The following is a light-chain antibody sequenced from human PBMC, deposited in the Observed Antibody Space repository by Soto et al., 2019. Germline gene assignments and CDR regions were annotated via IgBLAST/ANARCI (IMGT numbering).Light chain of an antibody. CDR1: FSKIGSNY. V-gene: IGLV1-47*01. CDR2: KNN. CDR3: AAWDDSLRGWV. Sequence: QSVLTQPPSASVTPGQRVTSSCSGSFSKIGSNYVYWYQQFPGTAPKLLIYKNNQRPSGVPDRFSGSKSDTSASLAISGLRSDDEAQYYCAAWDDSLRGWVFGGGTKVTVL. J-gene: IGLJ3*02.